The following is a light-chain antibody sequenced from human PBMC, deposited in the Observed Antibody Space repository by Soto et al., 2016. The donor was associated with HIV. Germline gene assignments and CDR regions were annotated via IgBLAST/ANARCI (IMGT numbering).Light chain of an antibody. CDR2: GKN. Sequence: SSDLTQDPAVSVALGQTVSITCQGDTLRNYYANWYQQKPGQAPVLVIFGKNNRPSGIPDRFSGSSSGNTASLTITGTQAEDEADYYCNSRDNSGDHVVFGGGTKLTVL. CDR3: NSRDNSGDHVV. V-gene: IGLV3-19*01. CDR1: TLRNYY. J-gene: IGLJ2*01.